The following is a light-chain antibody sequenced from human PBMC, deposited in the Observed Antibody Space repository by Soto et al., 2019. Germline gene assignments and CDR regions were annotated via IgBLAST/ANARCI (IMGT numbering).Light chain of an antibody. CDR3: QQYCDRPRP. V-gene: IGKV3-15*01. Sequence: EVVLTQSPATLSVSPGDRATLSCRASQYIGSAVAWYHQRSGQAPRLLIFDASIRVPTTPARFSGSVSGTEFTLTISSLESEYFAVYFCQQYCDRPRPFGQGNKVDI. CDR2: DAS. CDR1: QYIGSA. J-gene: IGKJ1*01.